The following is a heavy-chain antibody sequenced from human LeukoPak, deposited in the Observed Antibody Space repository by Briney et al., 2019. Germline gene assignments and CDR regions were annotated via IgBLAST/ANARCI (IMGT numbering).Heavy chain of an antibody. J-gene: IGHJ5*02. V-gene: IGHV4-59*12. CDR3: ASLPYSSSWGWFDP. D-gene: IGHD6-13*01. CDR2: IYYSGST. Sequence: SETLSLTCTVSGGSISSYYWSWIRQPPGKGLEWIGYIYYSGSTHYNPSLKSRVTISVDTSKNQFSLKLRSVTAADTAVYYCASLPYSSSWGWFDPWGQGTLVTVSS. CDR1: GGSISSYY.